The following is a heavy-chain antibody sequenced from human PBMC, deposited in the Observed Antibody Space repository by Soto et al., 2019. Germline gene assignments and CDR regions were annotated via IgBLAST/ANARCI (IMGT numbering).Heavy chain of an antibody. CDR1: GFTFSDSA. V-gene: IGHV3-73*01. D-gene: IGHD5-12*01. CDR3: IPSVYDTFLDH. CDR2: IRNKANNYAT. J-gene: IGHJ4*02. Sequence: GGSLRLSXAASGFTFSDSAMHWVRQASGKGLEWVGRIRNKANNYATAYGGSVKGRFIISRDESKNTAYLQMNSLKTEDTAVYYCIPSVYDTFLDHWAQGSLVTVSS.